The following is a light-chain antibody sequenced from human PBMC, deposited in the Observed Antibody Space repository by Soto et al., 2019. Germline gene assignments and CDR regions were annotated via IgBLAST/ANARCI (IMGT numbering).Light chain of an antibody. CDR1: KLGNKY. CDR3: QAWDSSTVV. V-gene: IGLV3-1*01. J-gene: IGLJ2*01. Sequence: SYELTQPPSVSVSPGQTASITCSGHKLGNKYACWYQQKPGQSPVLVIYQDIKRPSGIPERFSGSNSGNTATLTISGTQALDEADYYCQAWDSSTVVFGGGTKLNVL. CDR2: QDI.